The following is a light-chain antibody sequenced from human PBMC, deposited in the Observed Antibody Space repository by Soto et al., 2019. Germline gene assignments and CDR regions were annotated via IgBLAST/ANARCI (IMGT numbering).Light chain of an antibody. CDR1: NSNIGNNY. V-gene: IGLV1-51*01. CDR3: GTWDTSLSVGV. CDR2: DNN. J-gene: IGLJ3*02. Sequence: QSVLTQPPSVSATPGRTVTISCSGSNSNIGNNYVSWYQQLPGTAPKLLIYDNNKRPSGIPDRFSGSKSGTSATLAITGLQTGDEADYYCGTWDTSLSVGVFGGGTKLTVL.